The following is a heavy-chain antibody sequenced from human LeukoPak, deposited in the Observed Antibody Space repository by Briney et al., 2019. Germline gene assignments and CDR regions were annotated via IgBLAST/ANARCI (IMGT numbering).Heavy chain of an antibody. CDR3: ARHGDDYGCYMDV. CDR1: GYSFTSYW. CDR2: IYPGDSDT. V-gene: IGHV5-51*01. Sequence: GESLKISCKGSGYSFTSYWIGWVRQMPEKGLEWMGIIYPGDSDTRYSPSFQGQVTISADKSISTAYLQWSSLKASDTAMYYCARHGDDYGCYMDVWGKGTTVTVSS. D-gene: IGHD4-17*01. J-gene: IGHJ6*03.